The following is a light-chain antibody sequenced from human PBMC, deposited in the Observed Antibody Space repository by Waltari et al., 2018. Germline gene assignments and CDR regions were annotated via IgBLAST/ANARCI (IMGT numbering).Light chain of an antibody. CDR3: QQYNSYSRT. CDR1: QSISSW. CDR2: KAS. V-gene: IGKV1-5*03. Sequence: DIQMTQSPSTLSASVGYRVTITCRASQSISSWFAWYQQKPGKAPKLLIYKASSLESGVPSRFSGSGSGTEFTLTISSLQPDDFATYYCQQYNSYSRTFGQGTKLEI. J-gene: IGKJ2*01.